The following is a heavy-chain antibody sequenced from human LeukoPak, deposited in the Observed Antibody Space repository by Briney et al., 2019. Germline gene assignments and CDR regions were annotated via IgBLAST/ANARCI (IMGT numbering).Heavy chain of an antibody. CDR2: INHSGST. Sequence: PSETLSLTCAVYGGSFSGYYWSWIRQPPGKGPEWIGEINHSGSTNYNPSLKSRVTISVDTSKNQFSLKLSSVTAADTAVYYCARLPGVTYYYYYMDVWGKGTTVTVSS. V-gene: IGHV4-34*01. CDR1: GGSFSGYY. CDR3: ARLPGVTYYYYYMDV. D-gene: IGHD2-21*02. J-gene: IGHJ6*03.